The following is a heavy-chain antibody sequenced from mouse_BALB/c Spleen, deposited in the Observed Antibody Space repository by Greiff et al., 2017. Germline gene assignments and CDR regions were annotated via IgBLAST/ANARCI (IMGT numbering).Heavy chain of an antibody. Sequence: EVKVEESGPGLVKPSQSLSLTCTVTGYSITSDYAWNWIRQFPGNKLEWMGYISYSGSTSYNPSLKSRISITRDTSKNQFFLQLNSVTTEDAATYYCARGDTTVVEDFDVWGAGTTVTVSS. CDR2: ISYSGST. D-gene: IGHD1-1*01. J-gene: IGHJ1*01. CDR1: GYSITSDYA. V-gene: IGHV3-2*02. CDR3: ARGDTTVVEDFDV.